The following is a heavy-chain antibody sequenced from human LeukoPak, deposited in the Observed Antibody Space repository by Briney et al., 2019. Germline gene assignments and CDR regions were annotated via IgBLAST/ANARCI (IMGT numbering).Heavy chain of an antibody. CDR3: ARPRSYSSGHLDY. D-gene: IGHD6-19*01. CDR1: GFTLSDYY. CDR2: ISSSGSTI. V-gene: IGHV3-11*04. Sequence: PGGSLRLSCAASGFTLSDYYMSWIRQAPGKGLEWVSYISSSGSTIYYADSVKGRFTISRDNAKNSLYLQMNSLRAEDTAVYYCARPRSYSSGHLDYWGQGTLVTVSS. J-gene: IGHJ4*02.